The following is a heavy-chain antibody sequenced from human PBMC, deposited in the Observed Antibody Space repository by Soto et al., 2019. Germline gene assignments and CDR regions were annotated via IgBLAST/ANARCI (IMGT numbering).Heavy chain of an antibody. CDR3: ARMLAAAGTVLYFDL. Sequence: QVQLVQSGAEVKKPGSSVKVSCKASGGTFSSYTISWVRQAPGQGLEWMGRIIPILGIANYAQKFQGRVTFPADNSTRTAYLELSSLRSEDTAVYYCARMLAAAGTVLYFDLWGRGTLVTVSS. CDR2: IIPILGIA. CDR1: GGTFSSYT. D-gene: IGHD6-13*01. J-gene: IGHJ2*01. V-gene: IGHV1-69*02.